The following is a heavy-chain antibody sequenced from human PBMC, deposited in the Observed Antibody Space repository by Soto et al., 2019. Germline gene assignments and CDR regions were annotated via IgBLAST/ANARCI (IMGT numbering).Heavy chain of an antibody. J-gene: IGHJ4*02. D-gene: IGHD6-19*01. CDR1: GFTFSSYG. V-gene: IGHV3-33*01. Sequence: QVQLVESGGGVVQPGRSLRLSCAASGFTFSSYGMHWVRQAPGKGLEWVAVIWDDGSNKYYADSVKGRFTISRDNSNNTLYLQMNSLRAEDTAVYYCARESRAVGGTKRGIEYWVQGTLVTVSS. CDR2: IWDDGSNK. CDR3: ARESRAVGGTKRGIEY.